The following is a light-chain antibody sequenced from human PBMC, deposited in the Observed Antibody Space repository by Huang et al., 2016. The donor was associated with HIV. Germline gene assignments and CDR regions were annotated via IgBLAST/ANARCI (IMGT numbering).Light chain of an antibody. CDR2: AVS. V-gene: IGKV1-6*01. CDR1: QGIGDD. J-gene: IGKJ1*01. CDR3: LQDYNYPWT. Sequence: AIQMTQSPSSLSASIGDKVTITCRASQGIGDDLGWYQQKPGKAPSLLIYAVSSLQSGVSSRFSGSGSGTDFTLTISTLQPEDIATYYCLQDYNYPWTFGQGTKVEIK.